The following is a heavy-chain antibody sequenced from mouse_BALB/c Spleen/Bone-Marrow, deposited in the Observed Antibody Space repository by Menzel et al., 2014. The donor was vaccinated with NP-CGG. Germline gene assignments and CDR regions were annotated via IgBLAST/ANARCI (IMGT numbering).Heavy chain of an antibody. CDR2: IDPANGNT. CDR1: GFNIKDTY. V-gene: IGHV14-3*02. Sequence: EVQLQQSGAEPVKPGASVKLSCTASGFNIKDTYMHWVKQRPEQGLEWIGRIDPANGNTKYDPKFQGRATITADTSSNTAYLQLSSLTSEDTAVYYCARYYYGYYFDYGGQGTTLTVSS. D-gene: IGHD1-2*01. CDR3: ARYYYGYYFDY. J-gene: IGHJ2*01.